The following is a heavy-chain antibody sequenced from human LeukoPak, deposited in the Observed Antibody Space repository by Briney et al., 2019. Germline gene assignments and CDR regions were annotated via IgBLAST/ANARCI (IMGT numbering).Heavy chain of an antibody. D-gene: IGHD6-13*01. Sequence: PSETLSLTCAVSGGSISSDGYSWSWIRQSPGRGLEWIGYIYHSGSTHYNPSLRSRATISVDRSKSQFSLNLSSVTAADTAVYYCARSVRAAAGTWFDPWGQGTLVTASS. CDR3: ARSVRAAAGTWFDP. CDR2: IYHSGST. CDR1: GGSISSDGYS. V-gene: IGHV4-30-2*06. J-gene: IGHJ5*02.